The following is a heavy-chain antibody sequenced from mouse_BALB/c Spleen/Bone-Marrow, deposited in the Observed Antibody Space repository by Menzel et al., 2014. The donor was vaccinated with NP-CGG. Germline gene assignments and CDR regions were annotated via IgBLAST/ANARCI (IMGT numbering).Heavy chain of an antibody. CDR2: ISSGSSTI. Sequence: EVHLVESGGGLVQPGGSRKLSCAASGFTFSSFGMHWVRQAPEKALEWVAYISSGSSTIYYADTVKGRSTISRDNPKNTLFLQMTSLRSEDTAMYYCARGGNYAWFAYWGQGTLVTVSA. V-gene: IGHV5-17*02. D-gene: IGHD2-1*01. CDR1: GFTFSSFG. J-gene: IGHJ3*01. CDR3: ARGGNYAWFAY.